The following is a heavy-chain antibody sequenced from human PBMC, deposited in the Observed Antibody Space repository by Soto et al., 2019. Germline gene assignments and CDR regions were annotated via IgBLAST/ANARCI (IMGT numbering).Heavy chain of an antibody. D-gene: IGHD2-15*01. Sequence: ASVKVSCKASGYTFTSYDINWVRQATGQGLEWMGWMNPNSGNTGYAQKFQGRVTMTRNTSISTAYMELSSLRSEDTAVYYCARARVGGCSGGSCYSFDAFDIWGQGTMVTVSS. CDR1: GYTFTSYD. CDR2: MNPNSGNT. CDR3: ARARVGGCSGGSCYSFDAFDI. J-gene: IGHJ3*02. V-gene: IGHV1-8*01.